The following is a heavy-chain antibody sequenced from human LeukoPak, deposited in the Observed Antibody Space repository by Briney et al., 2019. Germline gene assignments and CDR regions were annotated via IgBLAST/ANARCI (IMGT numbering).Heavy chain of an antibody. Sequence: PGGSLRLSCAASGFTVSSNYMSWVRQAPGKGLEWVSVIYSGGSTYYADSVKGRFTISRDNSKNTLYLQMNSLRAEDTAVYYCARETTVPRGAAAFDIWGQGTMVTVSS. CDR1: GFTVSSNY. CDR2: IYSGGST. V-gene: IGHV3-66*01. CDR3: ARETTVPRGAAAFDI. J-gene: IGHJ3*02. D-gene: IGHD4-17*01.